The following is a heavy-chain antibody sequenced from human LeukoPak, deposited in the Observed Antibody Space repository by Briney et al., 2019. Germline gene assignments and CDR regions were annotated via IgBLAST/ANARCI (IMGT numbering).Heavy chain of an antibody. Sequence: PSQTLSLTCTVSGGSISSGDYYWSWIRQPPGKGLEWIGYIYYSGSTYYNPSLKSRVTISVDTSKNQFSLKLSSVTAADTAVYYCARGLDRSTEFDYWGQGTLVTVSS. CDR1: GGSISSGDYY. D-gene: IGHD4-17*01. V-gene: IGHV4-30-4*01. CDR3: ARGLDRSTEFDY. CDR2: IYYSGST. J-gene: IGHJ4*02.